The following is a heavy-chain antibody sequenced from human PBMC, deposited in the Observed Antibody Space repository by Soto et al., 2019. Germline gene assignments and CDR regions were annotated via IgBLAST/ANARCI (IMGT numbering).Heavy chain of an antibody. CDR3: ARNRGSPGSYFGMDV. Sequence: WVRXXXVXXXXWMXVIYPGDSDTRYSPSFQGQVTMSADKSINTAYLQRRSLKGSHTAVYYCARNRGSPGSYFGMDVWGQGTMVTVSS. V-gene: IGHV5-51*01. D-gene: IGHD3-16*02. CDR2: IYPGDSDT. J-gene: IGHJ6*01.